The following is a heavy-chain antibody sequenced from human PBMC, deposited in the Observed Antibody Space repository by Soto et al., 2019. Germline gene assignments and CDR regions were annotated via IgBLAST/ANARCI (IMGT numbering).Heavy chain of an antibody. CDR1: GYTFTSYD. D-gene: IGHD6-13*01. J-gene: IGHJ4*02. CDR3: ARCHGVAAGTTDFDY. CDR2: MNPNSGNT. Sequence: QVQLVQSGAEVKKPGASVKVSCKASGYTFTSYDINWVRQATGQGLEWMGWMNPNSGNTGYAQKFQGRVTMTRNTAISTAYMEVSSLRSEATAVYYCARCHGVAAGTTDFDYWGQGTLVTVSP. V-gene: IGHV1-8*01.